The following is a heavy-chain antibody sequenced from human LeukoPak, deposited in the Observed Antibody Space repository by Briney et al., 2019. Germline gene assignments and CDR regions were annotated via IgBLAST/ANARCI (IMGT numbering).Heavy chain of an antibody. CDR1: GYTFTSYY. Sequence: ASVKVSCRSSGYTFTSYYMHWVRQAPGQGHEWRGWSSAYNGNTNYAQKHQGRVTTTTDTPTSTAYMELRSLRSDDTAVYYCARAISEGCLNSGSDYGWGYYFDYWGQGTLVTVSS. CDR2: SSAYNGNT. D-gene: IGHD1-26*01. CDR3: ARAISEGCLNSGSDYGWGYYFDY. J-gene: IGHJ4*02. V-gene: IGHV1-18*04.